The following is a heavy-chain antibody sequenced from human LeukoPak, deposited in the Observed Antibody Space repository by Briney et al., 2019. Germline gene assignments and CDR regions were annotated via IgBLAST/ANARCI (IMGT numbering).Heavy chain of an antibody. J-gene: IGHJ3*02. CDR3: SKDTLVGATTGAFDI. Sequence: GRSLRLSCAASGFTFDDYAMHWVRQAPGKGLEWVSGISWNSGSIGYADSVKGRFTISRDNAKNSLYLQMNSLRAEDMALYYCSKDTLVGATTGAFDIWGQGTMVTVSS. CDR1: GFTFDDYA. CDR2: ISWNSGSI. D-gene: IGHD1-26*01. V-gene: IGHV3-9*03.